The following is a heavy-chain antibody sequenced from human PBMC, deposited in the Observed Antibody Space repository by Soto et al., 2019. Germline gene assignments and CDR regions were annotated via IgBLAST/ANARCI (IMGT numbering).Heavy chain of an antibody. CDR2: INAGNGNT. CDR3: ARDLAPPHSSYYYMDA. CDR1: GYTFTSYA. J-gene: IGHJ6*03. V-gene: IGHV1-3*01. Sequence: ASVKVSCKASGYTFTSYAMHWVRQAPGQRLEWMGWINAGNGNTKYSQKFQGRVTITRDTSASTAYMELSSLRSEDTAVYYCARDLAPPHSSYYYMDAWGKGTTLTVSS.